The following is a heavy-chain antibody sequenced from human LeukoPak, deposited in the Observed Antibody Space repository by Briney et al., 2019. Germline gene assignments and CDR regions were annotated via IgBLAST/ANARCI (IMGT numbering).Heavy chain of an antibody. V-gene: IGHV3-66*01. CDR3: ARDLRSLSSREAFDI. D-gene: IGHD6-13*01. Sequence: GGSLRLSCAASGFTVSSNYMSWVRQAPGKGLEWVSVIYSGGSTYYADSVKGRFTISRDNSKNTLYLQMNSLRAEDTAVYYCARDLRSLSSREAFDIWGQGTMVTVSS. CDR1: GFTVSSNY. CDR2: IYSGGST. J-gene: IGHJ3*02.